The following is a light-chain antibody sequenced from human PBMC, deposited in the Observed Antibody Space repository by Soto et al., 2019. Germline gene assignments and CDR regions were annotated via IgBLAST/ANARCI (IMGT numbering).Light chain of an antibody. CDR1: QSINGNF. Sequence: EVVLTQSPCTLSRSPVERATIACSSSQSINGNFLVWYQQKLGQAPRLLIFAASSRATGIPDRFTGSGSGTDFTLTINRLEPEDFALYYCQKHDILPINCGQGQRLEIK. CDR2: AAS. CDR3: QKHDILPIN. V-gene: IGKV3-20*01. J-gene: IGKJ5*01.